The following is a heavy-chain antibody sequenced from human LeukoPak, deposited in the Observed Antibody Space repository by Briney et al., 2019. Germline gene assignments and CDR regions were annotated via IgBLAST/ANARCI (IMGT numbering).Heavy chain of an antibody. D-gene: IGHD5-18*01. CDR1: GGSISSYY. Sequence: SETLSLTCTVSGGSISSYYWSWIRQPPGKGLEWIVYIYYSGSTNYNPSLKSRVTISVDTSKNQFSLKLSSVTAADTAVYYCASFPGYSYGYYWGQGTLVTVSS. J-gene: IGHJ4*02. V-gene: IGHV4-59*01. CDR2: IYYSGST. CDR3: ASFPGYSYGYY.